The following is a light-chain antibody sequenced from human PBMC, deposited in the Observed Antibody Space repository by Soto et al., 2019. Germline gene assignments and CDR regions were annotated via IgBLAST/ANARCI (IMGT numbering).Light chain of an antibody. V-gene: IGKV1-9*01. CDR2: GAS. Sequence: DIQLTQSPSFLSASVGDRVSIPCRASQDISSYLAWYQRKPGKAPKLLIYGASTLQSGVPSSFSGSGSGTEFTLTISSLQPEDFATYYCQQLNSSPLTFGGGTKVDIK. CDR1: QDISSY. J-gene: IGKJ4*01. CDR3: QQLNSSPLT.